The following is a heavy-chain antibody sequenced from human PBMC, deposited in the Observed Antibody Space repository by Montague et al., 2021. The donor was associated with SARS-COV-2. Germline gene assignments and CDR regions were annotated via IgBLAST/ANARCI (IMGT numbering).Heavy chain of an antibody. D-gene: IGHD3-10*01. CDR3: AKDQGQLWFNELSGNWLDP. J-gene: IGHJ5*02. CDR1: GFIFSNYA. Sequence: SLRLSCAGSGFIFSNYAMYWVRQAPGKGPEWLAVISSDGDHKYYADSVQGRLTISRDNSKKTLYLQVNSLRPEDTAVYFCAKDQGQLWFNELSGNWLDPWGQGTLVTVSS. CDR2: ISSDGDHK. V-gene: IGHV3-30-3*02.